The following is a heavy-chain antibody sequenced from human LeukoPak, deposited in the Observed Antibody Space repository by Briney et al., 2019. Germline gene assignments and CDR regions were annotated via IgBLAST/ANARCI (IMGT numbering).Heavy chain of an antibody. Sequence: GASVKVSCKASGGTFSSYAISWVRQAPGQGLEWMGGIIPIFGTANYAQKFQGRVTITADESTSTAYMELSSLRSEDTAVYYCARDFTISSVASGMDVWGQGTTVTVSS. CDR1: GGTFSSYA. D-gene: IGHD3-3*01. V-gene: IGHV1-69*13. CDR2: IIPIFGTA. CDR3: ARDFTISSVASGMDV. J-gene: IGHJ6*02.